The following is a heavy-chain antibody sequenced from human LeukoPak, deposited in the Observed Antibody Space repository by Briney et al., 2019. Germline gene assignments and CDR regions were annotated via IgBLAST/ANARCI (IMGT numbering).Heavy chain of an antibody. CDR3: ARSRDGYNNNWFDP. CDR2: ISAYNGNT. V-gene: IGHV1-18*01. CDR1: GYTFTSYG. D-gene: IGHD5-24*01. Sequence: GASVKVSCKASGYTFTSYGISWVRQAPGRGLEWMGWISAYNGNTNYAQKLQGRVTMTRDTSTSTVYMELSSLRSEDTAVYYCARSRDGYNNNWFDPWGQGTLVTVSS. J-gene: IGHJ5*02.